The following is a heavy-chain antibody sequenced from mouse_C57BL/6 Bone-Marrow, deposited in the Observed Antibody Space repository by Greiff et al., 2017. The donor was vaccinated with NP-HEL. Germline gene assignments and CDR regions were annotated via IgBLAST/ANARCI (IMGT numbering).Heavy chain of an antibody. D-gene: IGHD1-1*01. CDR1: GYSITSGYD. J-gene: IGHJ1*03. CDR2: ISYSGST. Sequence: EVKLVESGPGMVKPSQSLSLTCTVTGYSITSGYDWHWIRHFPGNKLEWMGYISYSGSTNYNPSLKSRISITHDTSKNHFFLKLNSVTTEDTATYYCARAYGSSYASWWYFDVWGTGTTVTVSS. CDR3: ARAYGSSYASWWYFDV. V-gene: IGHV3-1*01.